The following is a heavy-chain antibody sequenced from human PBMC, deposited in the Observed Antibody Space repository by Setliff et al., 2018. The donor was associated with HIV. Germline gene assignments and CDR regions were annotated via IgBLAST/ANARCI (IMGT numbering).Heavy chain of an antibody. CDR1: GFIFSTNW. J-gene: IGHJ4*02. V-gene: IGHV3-7*01. Sequence: GGSLRLSCAASGFIFSTNWMSWVRQAPGKGPEWVANINQDGNQIYYLQSVRGRFTISRDNTKNLLYLQMNKLSDEDTAMYYCLQRGDDFWGQGTPVTVSS. CDR3: LQRGDDF. CDR2: INQDGNQI. D-gene: IGHD3-10*01.